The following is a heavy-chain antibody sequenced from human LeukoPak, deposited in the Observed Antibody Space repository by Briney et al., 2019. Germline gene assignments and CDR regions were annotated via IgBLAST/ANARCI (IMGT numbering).Heavy chain of an antibody. CDR2: INPNSGGT. J-gene: IGHJ4*02. Sequence: GASVKVSCKASGCTCTGYYMHWVRQAPGQGLEWMGWINPNSGGTNYAQKFQGRVTMTRDTSISTAYMELSRLRSDDTAVYYCARDDGSGNNDYWGQGTLVTVSS. D-gene: IGHD3-10*01. CDR1: GCTCTGYY. V-gene: IGHV1-2*02. CDR3: ARDDGSGNNDY.